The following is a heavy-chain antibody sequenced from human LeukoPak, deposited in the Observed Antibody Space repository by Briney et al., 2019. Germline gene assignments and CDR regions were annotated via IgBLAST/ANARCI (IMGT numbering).Heavy chain of an antibody. CDR3: AKNSDLWSGYYTLDY. D-gene: IGHD3-3*01. Sequence: GGSLRHSCAASGFTVSSNYMSWVRQAPGKGLEWVSVIYSGGSTYYADSVKGRFTISRDNSKNTLYVQMNSLRAEDTVVYYCAKNSDLWSGYYTLDYWGQGTQVTVAS. J-gene: IGHJ4*02. CDR1: GFTVSSNY. CDR2: IYSGGST. V-gene: IGHV3-53*05.